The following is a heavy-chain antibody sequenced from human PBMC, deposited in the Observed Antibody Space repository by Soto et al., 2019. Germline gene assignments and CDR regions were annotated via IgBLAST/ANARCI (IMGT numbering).Heavy chain of an antibody. J-gene: IGHJ5*02. Sequence: GGSLRLSCAASGFTFSSYAMHWVRQAPGQGLEWMGIINPSGGSTSYAQKFQGRVTMTRDTSTSTVYMELSSLRSEDTAVYYCARGEVDIVATTNGYNWFDPWGQGTLVTVSS. CDR2: INPSGGST. CDR3: ARGEVDIVATTNGYNWFDP. V-gene: IGHV1-46*03. CDR1: GFTFSSYA. D-gene: IGHD5-12*01.